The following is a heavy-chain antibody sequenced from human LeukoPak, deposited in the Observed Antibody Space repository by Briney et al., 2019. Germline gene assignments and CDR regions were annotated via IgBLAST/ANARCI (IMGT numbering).Heavy chain of an antibody. CDR1: GFTFSSYS. V-gene: IGHV3-21*01. CDR3: AAGIAGDYYYGMDV. CDR2: ISSSSSYI. J-gene: IGHJ6*02. Sequence: GGSLRLSCAASGFTFSSYSMNWVRQAPGKGLEWVSSISSSSSYIYYADSVKGRFTISRDNAKNSLYLQMNSLRAEDTAVYYCAAGIAGDYYYGMDVWGQGTTVTVSS. D-gene: IGHD6-13*01.